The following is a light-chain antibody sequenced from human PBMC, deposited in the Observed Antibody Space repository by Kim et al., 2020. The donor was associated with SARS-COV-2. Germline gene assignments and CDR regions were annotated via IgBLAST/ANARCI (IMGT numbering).Light chain of an antibody. J-gene: IGKJ1*01. CDR1: QDIANS. Sequence: ASIGDRVTITCRASQDIANSLAWYQQKPGKVPQVLIYAASTLQSGVPSRFSGSGSGTEFTLTIGSLQTEDVATYYCQKYNSAPWTFGPGTKVDIK. V-gene: IGKV1-27*01. CDR2: AAS. CDR3: QKYNSAPWT.